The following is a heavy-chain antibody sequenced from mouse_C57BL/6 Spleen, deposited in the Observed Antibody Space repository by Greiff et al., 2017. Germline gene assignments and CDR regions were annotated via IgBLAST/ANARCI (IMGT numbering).Heavy chain of an antibody. CDR2: IDPSDSET. Sequence: QVQLQQPGAELVRPGSSVKLSCKASGYTFTSYWMHWVKQRPIQGLEWIGNIDPSDSETHYNQKFKDKATLTVDKSSSTAYMQLSSLTSEDSAVYSGARGGKGNWFAYWGQGTLVTVSA. V-gene: IGHV1-52*01. CDR3: ARGGKGNWFAY. J-gene: IGHJ3*01. CDR1: GYTFTSYW.